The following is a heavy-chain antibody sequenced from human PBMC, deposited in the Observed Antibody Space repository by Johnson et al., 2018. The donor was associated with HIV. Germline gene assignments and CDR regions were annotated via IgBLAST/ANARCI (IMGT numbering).Heavy chain of an antibody. CDR3: AKSERAAAVPDAFDI. CDR2: IRYDGSNK. Sequence: QEQLVESGGGVVQPGRSLRLSCAASGFTFSSYALHWVRQATGKGLEWVAFIRYDGSNKYYADSVKGRFTISRDNSKNTLYLQMNSLRAEDTAVYYCAKSERAAAVPDAFDIWGQGTMVTVSS. V-gene: IGHV3-30*02. CDR1: GFTFSSYA. D-gene: IGHD6-13*01. J-gene: IGHJ3*02.